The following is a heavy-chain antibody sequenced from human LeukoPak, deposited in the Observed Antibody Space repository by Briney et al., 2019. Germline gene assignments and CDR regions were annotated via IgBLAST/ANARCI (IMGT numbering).Heavy chain of an antibody. CDR3: ARGPIMITFGGPFDY. D-gene: IGHD3-16*01. V-gene: IGHV3-21*01. Sequence: GGSLRLSCAASGFTFSSYSMNWVRQAPGKGLEWVSSISSSSSYIYYADSVKGRFTISRDNAKNSLYLQMNNLRAEDAAVYYCARGPIMITFGGPFDYWGQGTLVTVSS. J-gene: IGHJ4*02. CDR2: ISSSSSYI. CDR1: GFTFSSYS.